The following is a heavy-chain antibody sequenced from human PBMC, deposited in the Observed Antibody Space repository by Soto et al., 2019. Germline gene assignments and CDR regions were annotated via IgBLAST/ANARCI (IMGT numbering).Heavy chain of an antibody. Sequence: SVKVSCKASGGTFSSYAISWVRQAPGQGLEWMGGIIPIFGIANYAQKFQGRVTITADESTSTAYMELSSLRSEDTAVYYCARDMIGDCSSTSCSSYYYYGMDVWGQGTTVTVSS. CDR2: IIPIFGIA. V-gene: IGHV1-69*13. CDR3: ARDMIGDCSSTSCSSYYYYGMDV. CDR1: GGTFSSYA. D-gene: IGHD2-2*01. J-gene: IGHJ6*02.